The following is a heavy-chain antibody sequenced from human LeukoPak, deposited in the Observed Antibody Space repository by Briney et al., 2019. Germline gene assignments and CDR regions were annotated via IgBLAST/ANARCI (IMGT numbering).Heavy chain of an antibody. CDR2: IYTSGST. J-gene: IGHJ2*01. CDR3: ARGKYYYGSGTYYTRSYDWYFDL. D-gene: IGHD3-10*01. V-gene: IGHV4-4*07. Sequence: ASETLSLTCTVSGGSISSYYWSWIRQPAGKGLEWIGRIYTSGSTNYNPSLKSRVSTSVDTSKNQFSLKLSSVTAADTAVYYCARGKYYYGSGTYYTRSYDWYFDLWGRGTLVTVSS. CDR1: GGSISSYY.